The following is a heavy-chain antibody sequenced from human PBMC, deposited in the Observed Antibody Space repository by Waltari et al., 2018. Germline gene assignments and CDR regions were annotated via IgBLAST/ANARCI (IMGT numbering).Heavy chain of an antibody. CDR1: GFIFSSYW. CDR3: VLYSSSFLGDC. J-gene: IGHJ4*02. D-gene: IGHD6-13*01. V-gene: IGHV3-74*01. CDR2: INMYGSIT. Sequence: EVQLVESGGGLVQPGGSLKLSCAASGFIFSSYWMHWGRQAPGKGLVSVSHINMYGSITNYADSVKGRFTISRDNAKNTLFLQMDSLRAEDTAVYYCVLYSSSFLGDCWGQGTLVAVSS.